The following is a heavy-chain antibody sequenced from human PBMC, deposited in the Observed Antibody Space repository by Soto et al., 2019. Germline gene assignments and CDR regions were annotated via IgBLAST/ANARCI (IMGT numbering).Heavy chain of an antibody. Sequence: GASVKVSCKASGYTFTGYYMHWVRQAPGQGLEWMGWINPNSGGTNYAQKFQGWVTMTRDTSISTAYMELSRLRSDDTAVYYCARDPIAAAGTYYYYGMDVWGQGTTVTVSS. CDR2: INPNSGGT. CDR3: ARDPIAAAGTYYYYGMDV. CDR1: GYTFTGYY. V-gene: IGHV1-2*04. J-gene: IGHJ6*02. D-gene: IGHD6-13*01.